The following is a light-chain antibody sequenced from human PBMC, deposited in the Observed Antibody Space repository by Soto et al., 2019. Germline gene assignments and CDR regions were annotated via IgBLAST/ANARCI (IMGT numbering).Light chain of an antibody. CDR3: QQRNSWPIT. CDR2: DAS. CDR1: QSINNY. J-gene: IGKJ5*01. V-gene: IGKV3-11*01. Sequence: EIVLTQSPVTLSLFPGERATLSCRASQSINNYLAWFRQKPGQPPTLLIYDASNRATGIPARSSGRGSGTDVTRTSDSLEHEDFEVDYCQQRNSWPITFGQGTRLEIK.